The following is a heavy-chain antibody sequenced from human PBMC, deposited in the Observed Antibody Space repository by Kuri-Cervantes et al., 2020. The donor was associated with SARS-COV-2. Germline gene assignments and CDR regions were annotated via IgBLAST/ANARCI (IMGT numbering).Heavy chain of an antibody. V-gene: IGHV4-30-4*08. CDR1: GGSISSGDYY. D-gene: IGHD3-3*01. CDR3: ASSDFWSGHYYFDY. Sequence: SETLSLTCTVSGGSISSGDYYWSWIRQPPGKGLEWIGYIYYSGSTYYNPSLKSRVTISVDTSKNQFSLKLSSVTAADTAVYYCASSDFWSGHYYFDYWGQGTLVTV. J-gene: IGHJ4*02. CDR2: IYYSGST.